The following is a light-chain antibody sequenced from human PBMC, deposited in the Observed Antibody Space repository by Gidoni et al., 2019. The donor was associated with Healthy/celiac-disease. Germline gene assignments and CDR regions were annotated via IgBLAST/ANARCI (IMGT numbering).Light chain of an antibody. V-gene: IGKV3-15*01. Sequence: EIVMTQSPATLSVSPGERATLSCRASQSVNSNLAWYQQKPGQAPRLLIYGASTRASSLSPSAALQSEDFAVYYCQQYNNWPPWTFGQGTKVEIK. CDR3: QQYNNWPPWT. CDR2: GAS. CDR1: QSVNSN. J-gene: IGKJ1*01.